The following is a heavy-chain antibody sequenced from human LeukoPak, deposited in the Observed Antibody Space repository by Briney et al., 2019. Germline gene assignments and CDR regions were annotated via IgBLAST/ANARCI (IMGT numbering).Heavy chain of an antibody. D-gene: IGHD3-10*01. J-gene: IGHJ4*02. V-gene: IGHV3-23*01. Sequence: PGGSLRLSCAASGFTFSSYAMSWVRQAPGKGLEWVSAISGSGGSTYYADSVKGRFTISRDNSKNTLYLQMNSLRAEDTAVYYCAKDYYGSGSYYNVKPFSGFDYWGQGTLVTVSS. CDR1: GFTFSSYA. CDR3: AKDYYGSGSYYNVKPFSGFDY. CDR2: ISGSGGST.